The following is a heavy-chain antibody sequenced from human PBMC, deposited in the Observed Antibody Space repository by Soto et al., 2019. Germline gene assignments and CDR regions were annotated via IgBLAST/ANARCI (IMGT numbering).Heavy chain of an antibody. CDR3: ARTIYYYDSSGYYYVGAFDI. CDR2: IDWDDDK. CDR1: GFSLSTSGMR. Sequence: SGPTLVNPTQSRKLTCTFSGFSLSTSGMRVSWIRQPPGKALEWLARIDWDDDKFYSTSLKTRLTISKDTSKNQVVLTMTNMDPVDTATYYCARTIYYYDSSGYYYVGAFDIWGQGTMVTVSS. V-gene: IGHV2-70*04. J-gene: IGHJ3*02. D-gene: IGHD3-22*01.